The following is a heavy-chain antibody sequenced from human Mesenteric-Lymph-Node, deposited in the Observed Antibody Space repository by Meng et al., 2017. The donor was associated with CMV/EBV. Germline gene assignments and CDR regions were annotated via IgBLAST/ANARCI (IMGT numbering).Heavy chain of an antibody. CDR2: IRYDGSNK. J-gene: IGHJ4*02. CDR1: GFTFSSYG. V-gene: IGHV3-30*02. Sequence: GESLKISCAASGFTFSSYGMHWVRQAPGKGLEWVAFIRYDGSNKYYADSVKGRFTISRDNSKNTLYLQMNSLRAEDTAVYYCAKGRSSSSLRSEFDYWGQGTLVTVSS. CDR3: AKGRSSSSLRSEFDY. D-gene: IGHD6-6*01.